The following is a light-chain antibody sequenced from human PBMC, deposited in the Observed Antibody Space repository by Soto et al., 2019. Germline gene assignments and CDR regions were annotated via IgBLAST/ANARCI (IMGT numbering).Light chain of an antibody. J-gene: IGKJ5*01. CDR2: GAS. Sequence: EIVLTQSPGTLSLSPGERATLSCRASQSVSSSYLAWYQQKPGQAPRLLIYGASSRATGIPDRFSGSGSGTDFTLTSSRLEPEDFAVYYCQQYGSSPPITFGQGTLLEIK. CDR1: QSVSSSY. CDR3: QQYGSSPPIT. V-gene: IGKV3-20*01.